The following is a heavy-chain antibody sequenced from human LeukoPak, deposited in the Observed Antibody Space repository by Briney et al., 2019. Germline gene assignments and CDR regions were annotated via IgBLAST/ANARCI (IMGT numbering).Heavy chain of an antibody. D-gene: IGHD2-2*01. CDR3: AKDVRQLDAFDI. CDR1: GFTFSSYR. V-gene: IGHV3-23*01. CDR2: ISGSGGST. J-gene: IGHJ3*02. Sequence: GGSLRLSCAVSGFTFSSYRMSWVRQAPGKGLEWVSGISGSGGSTYYADSVKGRFTISRDNSKNTLYLQMSSLTAEDTAVYYCAKDVRQLDAFDIWGQGTMVTVSS.